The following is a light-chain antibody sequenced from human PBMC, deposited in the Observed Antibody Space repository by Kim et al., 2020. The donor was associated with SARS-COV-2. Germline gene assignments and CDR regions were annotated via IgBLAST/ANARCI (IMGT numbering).Light chain of an antibody. CDR3: QQFNSPPYT. CDR2: DAS. V-gene: IGKV1-13*02. CDR1: QGISSA. J-gene: IGKJ2*01. Sequence: AIQLTQSPSSLSASVGDRVTITCRASQGISSALAWYQQKPGKAPKLLIYDASSLESGVPSRFSGSGSGTDFTLTISSPHPEDFATYYCQQFNSPPYTFGQGTKLEI.